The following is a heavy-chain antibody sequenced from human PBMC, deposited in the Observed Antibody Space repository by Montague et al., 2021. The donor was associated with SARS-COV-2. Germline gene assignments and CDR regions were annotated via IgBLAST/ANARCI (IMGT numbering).Heavy chain of an antibody. CDR2: IYPSGST. Sequence: SETLSLTCTVSGGSISSYYWSWIRQPARKGLEWIGRIYPSGSTKYNPSLKSRVTMSVDTSKNQFSLKLSSVTAADTAVYYCARDQMTILLIVYYYGMDVWGQGTTVTVSS. V-gene: IGHV4-4*07. CDR3: ARDQMTILLIVYYYGMDV. CDR1: GGSISSYY. D-gene: IGHD3-22*01. J-gene: IGHJ6*02.